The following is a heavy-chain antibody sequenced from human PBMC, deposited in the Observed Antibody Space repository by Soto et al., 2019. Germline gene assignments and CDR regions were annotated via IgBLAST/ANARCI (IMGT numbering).Heavy chain of an antibody. CDR3: ARAPETPPIVRVVVPYFFDS. V-gene: IGHV4-31*03. D-gene: IGHD3-16*02. J-gene: IGHJ4*02. CDR2: MYYSGSL. CDR1: GDSIRGGGSD. Sequence: QVQLQESGPGLVKPSQTLSLTCTVSGDSIRGGGSDWSWIRQRPGKGLVWIGYMYYSGSLYYNPSLKGGVMISSDTSKNQFSLSVSSVTAADTAVYYCARAPETPPIVRVVVPYFFDSWGQGTLVTVSS.